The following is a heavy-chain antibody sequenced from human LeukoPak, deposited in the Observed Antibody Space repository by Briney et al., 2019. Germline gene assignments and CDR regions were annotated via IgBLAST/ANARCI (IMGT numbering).Heavy chain of an antibody. CDR1: GFTFSSYW. Sequence: GGSLRLSCAASGFTFSSYWMTWVRQAPGKGLEWVANINQDESVKYYVDSVKGRLTISRDNAKDSLYLQMNSLRAEDAAVYYCARLYYHENGGYRPFDSWGQGTLVAVSS. D-gene: IGHD3-22*01. CDR3: ARLYYHENGGYRPFDS. V-gene: IGHV3-7*01. J-gene: IGHJ4*02. CDR2: INQDESVK.